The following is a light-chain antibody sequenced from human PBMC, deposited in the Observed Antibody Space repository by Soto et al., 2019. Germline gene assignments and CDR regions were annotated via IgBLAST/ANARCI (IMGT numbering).Light chain of an antibody. CDR3: AAWDDSLSGPV. Sequence: QSVLTQPHSASGTPGQRVTISCSGSSSNIGSNYVYWYQQLPGTAPKLLIYRNNQRPSGVPDRFSGSKSGTSASLAISGLRSADAADYYCAAWDDSLSGPVFGGGTKLTVL. V-gene: IGLV1-47*01. J-gene: IGLJ2*01. CDR1: SSNIGSNY. CDR2: RNN.